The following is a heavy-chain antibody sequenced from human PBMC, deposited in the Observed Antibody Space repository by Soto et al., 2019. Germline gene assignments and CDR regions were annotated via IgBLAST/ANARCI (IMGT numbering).Heavy chain of an antibody. CDR3: ARGSEYYDSSGYVGFDP. CDR1: GGSFNNHY. Sequence: QVQLQQWGARLLKPSETLSLTCAVYGGSFNNHYWSWIRQPPGKGLDWIGEIIHSGGTNYNASLKSRVTISVDTSKSQFSLKLSSVTAADTAVYYCARGSEYYDSSGYVGFDPWGQGTLVTVSS. V-gene: IGHV4-34*01. D-gene: IGHD3-22*01. CDR2: IIHSGGT. J-gene: IGHJ5*02.